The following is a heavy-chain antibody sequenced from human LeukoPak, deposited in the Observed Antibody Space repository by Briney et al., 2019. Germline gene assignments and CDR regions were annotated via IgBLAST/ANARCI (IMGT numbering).Heavy chain of an antibody. CDR3: VRDGYDSSGYSPFVDY. J-gene: IGHJ4*02. D-gene: IGHD3-22*01. V-gene: IGHV4-39*07. CDR1: GGSISSSSYY. CDR2: IYYSGST. Sequence: SETLSLTCTVSGGSISSSSYYWGWIRQPPGKGLEWIGSIYYSGSTYYNPSLKSRVTISVDTSKNQFSLKLSSVTAADTAVYYCVRDGYDSSGYSPFVDYWGQGTLVTVSS.